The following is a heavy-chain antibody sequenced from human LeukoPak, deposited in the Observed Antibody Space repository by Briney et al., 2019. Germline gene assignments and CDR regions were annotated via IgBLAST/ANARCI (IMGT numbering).Heavy chain of an antibody. D-gene: IGHD5-24*01. V-gene: IGHV1-69*05. Sequence: ASVKVSCKASGGTFSSYAISWVRQAPGQGLEWMGGIIPIFGTANYAQKFQGRVTITTDESTSTAYMELSRLRSDDTAVYYCARGGKGLQFHAFDIWGQGTMVTVSS. J-gene: IGHJ3*02. CDR2: IIPIFGTA. CDR3: ARGGKGLQFHAFDI. CDR1: GGTFSSYA.